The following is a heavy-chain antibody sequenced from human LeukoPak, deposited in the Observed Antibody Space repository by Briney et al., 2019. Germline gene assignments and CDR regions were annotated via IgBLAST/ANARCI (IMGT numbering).Heavy chain of an antibody. J-gene: IGHJ4*02. CDR1: GFTFSNYW. CDR2: IKEDGSEK. D-gene: IGHD5-18*01. Sequence: GGSLRLPCAASGFTFSNYWMSWVRQAPGKGLEWVANIKEDGSEKYYVDSVKGRFTISRDNAKNSLYLQMNSLRAEDTAVYYCARGIQIDYWGQGTLVTVSS. V-gene: IGHV3-7*04. CDR3: ARGIQIDY.